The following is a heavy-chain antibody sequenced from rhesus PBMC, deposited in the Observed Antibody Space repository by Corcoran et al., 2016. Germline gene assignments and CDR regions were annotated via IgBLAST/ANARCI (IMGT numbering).Heavy chain of an antibody. CDR3: ASLYSSGWYYFDY. V-gene: IGHV4S7*01. D-gene: IGHD6-31*01. CDR1: GGSISSGYG. CDR2: IYGSSGNT. J-gene: IGHJ4*01. Sequence: QVQLQESGPGLVKPSETLSLTCAVSGGSISSGYGWSWIRQPPGKGLDWIGYIYGSSGNTYYNPSLKRRGTISKETSKNQFSLKLSSVTAADTAVYYCASLYSSGWYYFDYWGQGVLVTVSS.